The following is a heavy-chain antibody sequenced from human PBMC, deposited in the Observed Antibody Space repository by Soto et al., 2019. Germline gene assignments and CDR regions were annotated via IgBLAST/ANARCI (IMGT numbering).Heavy chain of an antibody. J-gene: IGHJ5*02. CDR3: ARDTQKGFDP. V-gene: IGHV3-21*04. CDR1: GFNFSSYS. Sequence: GGPLRLSSAASGFNFSSYSMNWVRHAPGKGLEWVSSISSSSSYIYYADSVKGRFTISISTAYLQWSSLKASDTAMYYCARDTQKGFDPWGQGTLVTVSS. CDR2: ISSSSSYI.